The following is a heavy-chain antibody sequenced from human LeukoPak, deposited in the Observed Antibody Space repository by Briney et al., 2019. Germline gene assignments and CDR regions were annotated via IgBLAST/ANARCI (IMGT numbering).Heavy chain of an antibody. CDR3: ARDLGVGGAFDI. D-gene: IGHD3-3*01. J-gene: IGHJ3*02. V-gene: IGHV3-11*01. CDR2: IRNSGSNT. CDR1: GFTFSDFH. Sequence: GGSLRLSCAASGFTFSDFHMSWIRQAPGKGLEWVSYIRNSGSNTYYADSVKGRFTISRDNAKNSLYLQMNSLRTEDTAVNYCARDLGVGGAFDIWGQGTMVTVSS.